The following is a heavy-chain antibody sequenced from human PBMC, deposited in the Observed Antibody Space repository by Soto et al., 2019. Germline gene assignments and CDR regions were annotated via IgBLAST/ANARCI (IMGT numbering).Heavy chain of an antibody. V-gene: IGHV3-30*18. J-gene: IGHJ4*02. D-gene: IGHD3-22*01. CDR1: GFPFSSYC. Sequence: VASLRHSFEDSGFPFSSYCMHWVRKAPGKGLEWVAVISYDGSNKYYADSVKGRFTISRDNSKNTLYLQMNSLRAEDTAVYYCAKDDSSGYKYYFDYWGQGT. CDR3: AKDDSSGYKYYFDY. CDR2: ISYDGSNK.